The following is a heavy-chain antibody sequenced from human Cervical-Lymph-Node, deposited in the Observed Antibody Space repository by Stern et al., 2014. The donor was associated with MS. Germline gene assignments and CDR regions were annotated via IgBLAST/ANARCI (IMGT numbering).Heavy chain of an antibody. Sequence: QVQLVQSGSEVKKPGASVKVSCKASGYTFNSYAMNWVRQAPGQGLEWMGWINTNNGNTTYAQGFTGRFVFSLDTSVSTAYLQISSLKAEDTAVYYCAIGPQVIVVVVAAKNWFDPGGQGTLVTVSS. V-gene: IGHV7-4-1*02. CDR2: INTNNGNT. CDR3: AIGPQVIVVVVAAKNWFDP. D-gene: IGHD2-15*01. CDR1: GYTFNSYA. J-gene: IGHJ5*02.